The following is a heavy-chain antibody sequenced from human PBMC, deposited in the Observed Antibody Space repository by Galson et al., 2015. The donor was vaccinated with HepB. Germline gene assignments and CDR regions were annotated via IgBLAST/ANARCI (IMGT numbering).Heavy chain of an antibody. CDR2: ISSSSGYK. Sequence: SLRLSCAASGMTFSSYTMNWVRQAPGKGLEWVSSISSSSGYKYYADSVKGRLTISRDNAKKTLYLQMSSLRVEDTAVYYCARDAPSDCGGDCYPYYHYYMDFWGRGTTVTVSS. V-gene: IGHV3-21*01. CDR1: GMTFSSYT. CDR3: ARDAPSDCGGDCYPYYHYYMDF. J-gene: IGHJ6*03. D-gene: IGHD2-21*01.